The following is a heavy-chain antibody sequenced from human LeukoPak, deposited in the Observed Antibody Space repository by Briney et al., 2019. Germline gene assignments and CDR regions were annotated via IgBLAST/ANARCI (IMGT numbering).Heavy chain of an antibody. CDR2: IYPGDSDT. CDR3: ARPYDSSGNDALDI. CDR1: GYIFTSYW. D-gene: IGHD3-22*01. Sequence: GESLKISCKGSGYIFTSYWIGWVRQMPGKGLEWMGVIYPGDSDTRYSPSFQGQVTISADKSISTAYLQWSSLKASDTAMYYCARPYDSSGNDALDIWGQGTMVTVSS. J-gene: IGHJ3*02. V-gene: IGHV5-51*01.